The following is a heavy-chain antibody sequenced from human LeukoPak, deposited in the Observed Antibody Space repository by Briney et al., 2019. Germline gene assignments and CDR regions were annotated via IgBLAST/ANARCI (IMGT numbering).Heavy chain of an antibody. J-gene: IGHJ4*02. CDR1: GGSISSYQ. CDR3: ARATHSGSLAPFDF. Sequence: PSETLSLTCTVSGGSISSYQWNWIRQPAGKGLERIGRIFISGSTNYNPSLKSRVTMSVDTSKNQFSLKLSSVTAADTAVYYCARATHSGSLAPFDFWGQGTLVTVSS. D-gene: IGHD1-26*01. CDR2: IFISGST. V-gene: IGHV4-4*07.